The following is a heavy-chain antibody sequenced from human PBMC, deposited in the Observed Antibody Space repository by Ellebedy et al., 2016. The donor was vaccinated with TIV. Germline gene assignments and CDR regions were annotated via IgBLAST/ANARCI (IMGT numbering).Heavy chain of an antibody. CDR1: GGTFSSYA. CDR2: IIPILGIA. Sequence: ASVKVSCKASGGTFSSYAISWVRQAPGQGLEWMGGIIPILGIANYAQKFQGRVTITADKSTSTAYMELSSLRSEDTAVYYCATGLDILTGYPLQNQDYWGQGTLVTVSS. CDR3: ATGLDILTGYPLQNQDY. V-gene: IGHV1-69*10. J-gene: IGHJ4*02. D-gene: IGHD3-9*01.